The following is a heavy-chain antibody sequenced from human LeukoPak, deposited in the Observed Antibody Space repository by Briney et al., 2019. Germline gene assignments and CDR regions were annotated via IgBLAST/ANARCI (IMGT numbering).Heavy chain of an antibody. D-gene: IGHD4-11*01. J-gene: IGHJ3*02. CDR2: ISYDGSNK. Sequence: GALRLSCAASGFTFSSYGMHWVRQAPGKGLEWVAVISYDGSNKYYADSVKGRFTISRDNSKNTLYLQMNSLRAEDTAVYYCAKEGQYTGDAFDIWGQGTMVTVSS. CDR3: AKEGQYTGDAFDI. CDR1: GFTFSSYG. V-gene: IGHV3-30*18.